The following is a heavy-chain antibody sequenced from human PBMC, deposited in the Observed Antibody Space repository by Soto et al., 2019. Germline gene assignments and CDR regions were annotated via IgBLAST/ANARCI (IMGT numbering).Heavy chain of an antibody. D-gene: IGHD4-17*01. CDR2: TWYDGSNS. J-gene: IGHJ4*02. Sequence: QVQLVESGGGVVQPGGSLRLSCAASGFTFSYYGMHWVRQAPGKGLEWVALTWYDGSNSYYADSVKGRFTISRDNSWNTLYLQMNSLRAEDTALYYCAREPGDYETNEDLWGQGTLVTVSS. CDR1: GFTFSYYG. V-gene: IGHV3-33*01. CDR3: AREPGDYETNEDL.